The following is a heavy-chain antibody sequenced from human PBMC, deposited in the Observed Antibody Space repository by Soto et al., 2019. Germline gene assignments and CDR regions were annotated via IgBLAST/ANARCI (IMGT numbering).Heavy chain of an antibody. J-gene: IGHJ5*02. CDR1: GYSFTSYW. V-gene: IGHV5-10-1*01. D-gene: IGHD6-19*01. CDR2: IDPSDSYT. CDR3: ARLGGYSSGSHNWFDP. Sequence: GESLKISCKGSGYSFTSYWIAWLRQMPGEGLEWMGRIDPSDSYTNYSPSFQGHVTISADKSISTAYLQWSSLKASDTAMYYCARLGGYSSGSHNWFDPWGQGTLVTVSS.